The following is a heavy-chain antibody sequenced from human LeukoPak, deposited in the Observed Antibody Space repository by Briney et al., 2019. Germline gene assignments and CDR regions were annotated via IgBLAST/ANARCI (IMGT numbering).Heavy chain of an antibody. V-gene: IGHV3-21*01. CDR1: GFTFSSYS. Sequence: PGGSLRLSCAASGFTFSSYSMNWVRQAPGKGLEWVSSISSSSSYIYYADSVKGRFTISRDNAKNSLYLQMNSLRAEDTAVYYCAGYGVVVPAARDAFDTWGQGTMVTVSS. J-gene: IGHJ3*02. D-gene: IGHD2-2*01. CDR2: ISSSSSYI. CDR3: AGYGVVVPAARDAFDT.